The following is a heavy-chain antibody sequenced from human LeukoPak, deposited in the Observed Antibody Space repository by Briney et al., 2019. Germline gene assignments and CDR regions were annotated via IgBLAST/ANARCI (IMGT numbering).Heavy chain of an antibody. D-gene: IGHD6-19*01. J-gene: IGHJ4*02. V-gene: IGHV4-4*07. Sequence: SETLSLTCTFSGGSLSSYYWSWIRQPAGKGLEWIGRIYTSGSTNYNPSLKSRVTISVDKSKNQFSLKLSSVTAADTAVYYCARGEVAGPFDYWGQGTLVTVSS. CDR1: GGSLSSYY. CDR3: ARGEVAGPFDY. CDR2: IYTSGST.